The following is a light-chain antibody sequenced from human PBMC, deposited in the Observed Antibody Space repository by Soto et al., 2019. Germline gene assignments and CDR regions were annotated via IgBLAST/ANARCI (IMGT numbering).Light chain of an antibody. V-gene: IGKV3-20*01. CDR1: QRISSRY. CDR3: QQYGGSPFT. Sequence: EIVRTQSPGTLSFSTGERATLSCRASQRISSRYLAWYQQKPGQAPRLLIYGASSRATGFPDRVSGSGSGTDFTLTISRLEPADFAVYYCQQYGGSPFTFGPGTKVDIK. CDR2: GAS. J-gene: IGKJ3*01.